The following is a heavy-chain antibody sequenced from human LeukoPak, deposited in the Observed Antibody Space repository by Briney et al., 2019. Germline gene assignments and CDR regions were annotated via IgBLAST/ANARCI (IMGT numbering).Heavy chain of an antibody. CDR3: ARHHGVVVNLWYFDY. CDR1: GGTFSSYA. J-gene: IGHJ4*02. D-gene: IGHD3-22*01. V-gene: IGHV1-69*05. Sequence: SVKVSCKASGGTFSSYAISWVRQAPGQGLEWMGRIIPIFGTANYAQKFQGRVTITTDESTSTAYMELSSLRSEDTAVYYCARHHGVVVNLWYFDYWGQGTLVTVSS. CDR2: IIPIFGTA.